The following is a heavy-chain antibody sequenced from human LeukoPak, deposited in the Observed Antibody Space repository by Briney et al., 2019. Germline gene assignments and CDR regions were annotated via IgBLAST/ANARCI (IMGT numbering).Heavy chain of an antibody. CDR2: IYHSGST. V-gene: IGHV4-59*01. D-gene: IGHD3-16*02. J-gene: IGHJ4*02. CDR1: GGSISSYY. Sequence: KPSETLSLTCTVSGGSISSYYWSWIRQPPGKGLEWIGYIYHSGSTNYNPSLKSRVTISVDTSKNQFSLKLSSVTAADTAVYYCARGGYRPIDFDYWGQGTLVTVSS. CDR3: ARGGYRPIDFDY.